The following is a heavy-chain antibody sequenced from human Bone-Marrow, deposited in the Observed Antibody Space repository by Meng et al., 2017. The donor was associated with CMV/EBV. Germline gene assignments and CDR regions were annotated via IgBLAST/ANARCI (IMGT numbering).Heavy chain of an antibody. CDR3: TTDTSGYVY. J-gene: IGHJ4*02. D-gene: IGHD3-22*01. Sequence: GESLKISCAASGFTFTNVWMSWVRQAPGKGLEWVGRIKSKTDGGTIDYAAPVKARFTISRDDSKNTLYVQMNSLKTEDTAVYYCTTDTSGYVYWGQGTLVTVSS. V-gene: IGHV3-15*01. CDR2: IKSKTDGGTI. CDR1: GFTFTNVW.